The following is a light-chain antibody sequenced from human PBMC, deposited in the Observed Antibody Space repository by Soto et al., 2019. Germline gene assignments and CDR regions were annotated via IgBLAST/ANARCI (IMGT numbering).Light chain of an antibody. Sequence: IVLTQSPATLSLSPGERATLSCRASQSVSNNYLAWYQQKPGQAPRLLIYAASNRATGLPDRFSGSGSGTDFPLTISRLEPEDFAVYYCQQYGSSGTFGQGTKVDIK. J-gene: IGKJ1*01. V-gene: IGKV3-20*01. CDR3: QQYGSSGT. CDR1: QSVSNNY. CDR2: AAS.